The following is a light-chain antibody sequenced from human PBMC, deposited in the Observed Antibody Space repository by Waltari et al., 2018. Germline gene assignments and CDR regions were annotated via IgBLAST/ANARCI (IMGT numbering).Light chain of an antibody. CDR1: SSNIGSNT. J-gene: IGLJ2*01. CDR2: SNN. V-gene: IGLV1-44*01. CDR3: AAWYDSLNGPEVV. Sequence: QSVLTQPPSASGTPGQRVTISCSGSSSNIGSNTVNWYQQLPGTAPQLLIYSNNQRPSGVPGLFSGSKAGTSASLAISGLQSEDEADYYCAAWYDSLNGPEVVSGGGTKLTVL.